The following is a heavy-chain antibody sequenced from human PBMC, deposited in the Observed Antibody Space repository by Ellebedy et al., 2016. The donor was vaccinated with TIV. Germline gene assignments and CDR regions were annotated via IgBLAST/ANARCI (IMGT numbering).Heavy chain of an antibody. D-gene: IGHD1-26*01. CDR3: ARSSGSYPEYFQH. J-gene: IGHJ1*01. Sequence: SETLSLXXTVSGGSISSSSYYWGWIRQPPGKGLEWIGSIYYSGSTYYNPSLKSRVTISVDTSKNQFSLKLSSVTAADTAVYYCARSSGSYPEYFQHWGQGTLVTVSS. CDR2: IYYSGST. V-gene: IGHV4-39*07. CDR1: GGSISSSSYY.